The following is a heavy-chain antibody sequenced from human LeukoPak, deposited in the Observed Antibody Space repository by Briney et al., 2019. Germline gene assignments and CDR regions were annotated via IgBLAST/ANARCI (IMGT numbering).Heavy chain of an antibody. V-gene: IGHV1-18*01. CDR2: ISAYNGNT. CDR3: ARGPFYSGSGSRHEFKTVAFAY. J-gene: IGHJ4*02. CDR1: GYSFTTYV. D-gene: IGHD3-10*01. Sequence: ASVKVSCKASGYSFTTYVISWVRQAPGQGLEWMGWISAYNGNTNYAQKFQGRVTMTTDTSASTAYMELRRLRADDTAVYFCARGPFYSGSGSRHEFKTVAFAYWGQGTLVTVSS.